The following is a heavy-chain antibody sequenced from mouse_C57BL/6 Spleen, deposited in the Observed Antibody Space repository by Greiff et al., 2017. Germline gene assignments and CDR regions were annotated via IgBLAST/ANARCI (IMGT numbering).Heavy chain of an antibody. Sequence: EVMLVESGGDLVKPGGSLKLSCAASGFTFSSYGMSWVRQTPDKRLEWVATISSGGSYTYYPDSVKGRFTISRDNAKNTLYLQMSSLKSEDTAMYYCARHNSIYDGPIDYWGQGTSVTVSS. V-gene: IGHV5-6*01. D-gene: IGHD2-3*01. CDR2: ISSGGSYT. CDR3: ARHNSIYDGPIDY. J-gene: IGHJ4*01. CDR1: GFTFSSYG.